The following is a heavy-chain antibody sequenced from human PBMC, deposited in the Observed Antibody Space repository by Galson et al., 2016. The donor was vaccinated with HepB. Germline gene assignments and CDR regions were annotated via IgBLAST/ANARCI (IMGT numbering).Heavy chain of an antibody. CDR2: IYSNGDTKYNNT. V-gene: IGHV4-59*11. D-gene: IGHD1-1*01. CDR3: ARRKLCDHDFFPFDS. Sequence: SETLSLTCSVSGDSINTHYWSWIRQPPGKRLEWLGYIYSNGDTKYNNTNYNPSLNSRLTMSVDTSKKQVSLKLTAVTPADTAIYYCARRKLCDHDFFPFDSWGQGTLVSVSS. J-gene: IGHJ4*02. CDR1: GDSINTHY.